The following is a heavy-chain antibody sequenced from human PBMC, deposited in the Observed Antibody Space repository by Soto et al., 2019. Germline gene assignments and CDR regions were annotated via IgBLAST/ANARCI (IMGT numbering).Heavy chain of an antibody. Sequence: SETLSLTCTVSGGSISSYYWSWIRQPPGKGLAWIGYIYYSGSTNYNPSLKSRVTISVDTSKNQFSLKLSSVTAADTAVYYCASGYDFAHLPGYWGQGTLVTVSS. V-gene: IGHV4-59*01. CDR1: GGSISSYY. CDR3: ASGYDFAHLPGY. CDR2: IYYSGST. J-gene: IGHJ4*02. D-gene: IGHD5-12*01.